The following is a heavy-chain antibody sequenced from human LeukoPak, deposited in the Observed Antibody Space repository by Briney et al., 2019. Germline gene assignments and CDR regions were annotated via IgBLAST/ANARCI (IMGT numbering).Heavy chain of an antibody. J-gene: IGHJ4*02. CDR1: GFTFSSYA. V-gene: IGHV3-23*01. CDR3: AVVVVPAATFDY. Sequence: GGSLRLSCAASGFTFSSYAMSWVRQAPGKGLEWVSAISGSGGSTYYADSVKGRFTISRDNSKSTLYLQMNSLRAEDTAVYYCAVVVVPAATFDYWGQGTLVTVSS. D-gene: IGHD2-2*01. CDR2: ISGSGGST.